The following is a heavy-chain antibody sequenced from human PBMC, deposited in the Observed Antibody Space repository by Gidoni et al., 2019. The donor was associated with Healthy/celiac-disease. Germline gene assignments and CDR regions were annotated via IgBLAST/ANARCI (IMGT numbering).Heavy chain of an antibody. J-gene: IGHJ6*01. CDR1: GYTFTSYY. Sequence: VKVSCKASGYTFTSYYMHWVRQAPGQGLEWMGIINPSGGSTSYAQKFQGRVTMTRDTSTSTVYMELSSLRSEDTAVYYCARDGRYCSSTSCYTVDHYYYYGMDVWGQGTTVTVSS. D-gene: IGHD2-2*02. CDR3: ARDGRYCSSTSCYTVDHYYYYGMDV. CDR2: INPSGGST. V-gene: IGHV1-46*01.